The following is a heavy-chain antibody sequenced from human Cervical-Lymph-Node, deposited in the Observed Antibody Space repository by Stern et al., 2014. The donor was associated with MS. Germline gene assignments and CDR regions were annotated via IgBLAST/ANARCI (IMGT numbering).Heavy chain of an antibody. J-gene: IGHJ4*02. CDR1: GFKFSIYW. CDR2: IYPGDSET. D-gene: IGHD1-14*01. Sequence: VQLVESGAELIRPGESLKISCKGSGFKFSIYWIAWVRQMPGKGLEWMGIIYPGDSETRYSPSFQGQVTMSADKSTSTAYLQWSSLNALDTAMYFCARQTTAWASDVWGQGTLVTVSS. V-gene: IGHV5-51*01. CDR3: ARQTTAWASDV.